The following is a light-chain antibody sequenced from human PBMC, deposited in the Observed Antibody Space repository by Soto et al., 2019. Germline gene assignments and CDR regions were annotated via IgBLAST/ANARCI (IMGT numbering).Light chain of an antibody. J-gene: IGLJ2*01. CDR2: DVK. CDR1: SSDIGGYNY. V-gene: IGLV2-11*01. CDR3: CSYAGTYTLVV. Sequence: QAVVTQPRSVSGSPGQSVTISCTGTSSDIGGYNYVSWYQQHPGKAPKLIIYDVKKRPSGVPDRFSGSKSGNTASLTISGLQAEDEADYYCCSYAGTYTLVVFGGGTKVTVL.